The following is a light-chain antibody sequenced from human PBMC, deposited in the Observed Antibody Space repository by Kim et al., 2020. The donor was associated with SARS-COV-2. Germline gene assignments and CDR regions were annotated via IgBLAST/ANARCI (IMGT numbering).Light chain of an antibody. V-gene: IGKV1-39*01. Sequence: DIQMTQSPSSLSASVGDRVTITCRTSQSISSHLNWYHQKPGRAPKLLISAASTLQGGVPSRFGGSGSETDFTLTISSLQPEDFATYFCQQSYITPFTFGPGTKVDIK. CDR2: AAS. J-gene: IGKJ3*01. CDR3: QQSYITPFT. CDR1: QSISSH.